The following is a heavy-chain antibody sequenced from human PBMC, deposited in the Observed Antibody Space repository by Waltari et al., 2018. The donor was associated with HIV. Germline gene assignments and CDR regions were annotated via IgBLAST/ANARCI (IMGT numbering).Heavy chain of an antibody. J-gene: IGHJ4*01. V-gene: IGHV4-61*02. Sequence: QVQLQESGPGLVQPSQTLSLTCTVAGGSISSGSYYWSWIRQHAGKGREWIGRIYTSGSTHYNPSLKRRVTMSVDTSKNQCSLKLSSVTAADTAVYYCARGIPVFAFDYWGHGTLVTVSS. CDR1: GGSISSGSYY. CDR2: IYTSGST. CDR3: ARGIPVFAFDY.